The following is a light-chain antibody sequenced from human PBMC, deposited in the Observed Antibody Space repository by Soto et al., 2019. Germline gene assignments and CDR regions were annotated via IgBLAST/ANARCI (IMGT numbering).Light chain of an antibody. J-gene: IGKJ4*01. V-gene: IGKV3-15*01. Sequence: EIVMTQSPATLSVSPGERATLSCRASQSVSSNLAWYQQKPGQAPRLFIYGASPRATGIPARFSGSGSGTEFTLAIISLQSEEFAVDEGQLYNMWPPLSFGKGNKGEIK. CDR1: QSVSSN. CDR2: GAS. CDR3: QLYNMWPPLS.